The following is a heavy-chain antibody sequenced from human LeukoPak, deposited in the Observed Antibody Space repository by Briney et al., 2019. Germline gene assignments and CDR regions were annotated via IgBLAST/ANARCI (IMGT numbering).Heavy chain of an antibody. CDR3: ARVDMVRGTNYYYYGMDV. CDR1: GGSFSGYY. V-gene: IGHV4-34*01. J-gene: IGHJ6*02. D-gene: IGHD3-10*01. CDR2: TNHSGST. Sequence: SETLSLTCAVYGGSFSGYYWSWIRQPPGKGLEWIGETNHSGSTNYNPSLKGRVTISVDTSKNQFSLKLSSVTAADTAVYYCARVDMVRGTNYYYYGMDVWGQGTTVTVSS.